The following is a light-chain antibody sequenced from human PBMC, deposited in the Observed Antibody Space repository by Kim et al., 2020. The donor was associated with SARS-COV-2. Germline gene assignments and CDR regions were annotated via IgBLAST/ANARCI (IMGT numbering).Light chain of an antibody. V-gene: IGLV2-8*01. Sequence: QSALTQPPSASGSPGQSVTISCTGTYSDVGAFGFVSWYQQHPGRSTKLLIFEVKKRPSGVPDRFSGSKSGDTASLTISGLQADDEATYYCSSYTGTNNFGVFGGGTQLTVL. CDR3: SSYTGTNNFGV. CDR1: YSDVGAFGF. J-gene: IGLJ3*02. CDR2: EVK.